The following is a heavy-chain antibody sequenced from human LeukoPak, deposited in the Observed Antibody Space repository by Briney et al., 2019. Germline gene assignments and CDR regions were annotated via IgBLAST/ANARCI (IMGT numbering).Heavy chain of an antibody. J-gene: IGHJ6*02. Sequence: SETLSLTCAVSGSSISSGGYSWSWIRQPPGKGLEWIGYIYHSGSTYYNPSLKSRVTISVDRSKNQFSPKLSSVTAADTAVYYCAGYLWFGERNGMDVWGQGTTVTVSS. D-gene: IGHD3-10*01. CDR2: IYHSGST. CDR3: AGYLWFGERNGMDV. V-gene: IGHV4-30-2*01. CDR1: GSSISSGGYS.